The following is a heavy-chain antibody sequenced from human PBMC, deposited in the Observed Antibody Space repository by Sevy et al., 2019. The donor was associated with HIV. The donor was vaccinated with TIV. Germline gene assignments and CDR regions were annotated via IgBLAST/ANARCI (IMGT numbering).Heavy chain of an antibody. V-gene: IGHV3-15*07. CDR3: TTDELRGYSYGYSSYYFDY. Sequence: GGSLRLSCAASGFTFSNARMNWVRQAPGKGLEWVGRIKSKTDGGTTDYAAPVKGRFTISRDDSKNTLYLQMNSLKTEDTAVYYCTTDELRGYSYGYSSYYFDYWGQGTLVTVSS. CDR1: GFTFSNAR. D-gene: IGHD5-18*01. J-gene: IGHJ4*02. CDR2: IKSKTDGGTT.